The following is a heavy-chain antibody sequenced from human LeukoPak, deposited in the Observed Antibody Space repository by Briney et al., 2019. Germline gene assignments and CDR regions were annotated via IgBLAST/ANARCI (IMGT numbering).Heavy chain of an antibody. CDR3: ARDPRPMAPLDY. CDR1: GFTFSDYY. D-gene: IGHD3-10*01. V-gene: IGHV3-11*04. CDR2: ISSSGSTI. Sequence: GSLRFSCAASGFTFSDYYMSWIRQAPGKGLEWVSYISSSGSTIYYADSVKGRFTISRDNAKNSLYLQMNSLRAEDTAVYYCARDPRPMAPLDYWGQGTLVTVSS. J-gene: IGHJ4*02.